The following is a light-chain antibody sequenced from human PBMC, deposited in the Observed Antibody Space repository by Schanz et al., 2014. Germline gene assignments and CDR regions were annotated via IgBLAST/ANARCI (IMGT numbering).Light chain of an antibody. Sequence: DIQMTQSPSTLSASVGDRVTITCRASQSITSRLAWYQQKPGNAPKLLIYKTSSLDSGVPSRFSGSGSGTEFTLTISSLQPDDFATYYCQEYQTSLATFGQGTKVEIK. V-gene: IGKV1-5*03. CDR1: QSITSR. J-gene: IGKJ1*01. CDR2: KTS. CDR3: QEYQTSLAT.